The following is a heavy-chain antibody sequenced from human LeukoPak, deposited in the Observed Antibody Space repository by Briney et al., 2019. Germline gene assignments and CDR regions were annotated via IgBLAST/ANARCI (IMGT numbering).Heavy chain of an antibody. CDR1: GFTFDDYA. D-gene: IGHD6-13*01. CDR2: ISWNSGSI. V-gene: IGHV3-9*03. CDR3: AKAAHSSRGPMDV. J-gene: IGHJ6*03. Sequence: GGSLRLSCAASGFTFDDYAMHWVRQAPGKGLEWVSGISWNSGSIGYADSVKGRFTISRDNAKNSLYLQMNSLRAEDMALYYCAKAAHSSRGPMDVWGKGTTVTVSS.